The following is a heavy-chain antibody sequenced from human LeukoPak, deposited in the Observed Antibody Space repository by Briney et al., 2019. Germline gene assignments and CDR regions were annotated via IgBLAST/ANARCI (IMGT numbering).Heavy chain of an antibody. D-gene: IGHD6-19*01. CDR3: ARDGGYGSGPFDY. Sequence: GGSLRLSCAASGFTFSSYEMNWVRQAPGKGLEWVSYISSSGSTIYYADSVKGRFTISRDNAKNSLYMQMNSLRAEDTAVYYCARDGGYGSGPFDYWGQRTLVTVSS. CDR1: GFTFSSYE. V-gene: IGHV3-48*03. CDR2: ISSSGSTI. J-gene: IGHJ4*02.